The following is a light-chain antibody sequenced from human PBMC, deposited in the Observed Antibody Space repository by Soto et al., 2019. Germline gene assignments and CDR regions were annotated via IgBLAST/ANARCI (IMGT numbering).Light chain of an antibody. V-gene: IGLV2-11*01. CDR3: CSYADNYSWV. CDR1: GSDVGGYNY. Sequence: QSALTQPRSVSGSPGQSVTISCTGTGSDVGGYNYVSWYQQHPGKAPKLMIYDVTTRPSGVPDRFSGSKSGNPASLTISGLQAEDEADYYCCSYADNYSWVFGGGTKVTVL. J-gene: IGLJ3*02. CDR2: DVT.